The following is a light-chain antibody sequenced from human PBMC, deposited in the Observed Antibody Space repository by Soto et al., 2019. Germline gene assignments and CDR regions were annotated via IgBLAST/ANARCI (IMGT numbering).Light chain of an antibody. J-gene: IGKJ3*01. Sequence: DIHMTQSPSTLSASLGDRVSITCRASQSINSWLAWYQQKPGKAPKLLIYDASSLQSGVPSRFSGSESGAEFTLTISGLQPDDFATYDCQQDKNYPFTFGPGTKV. CDR3: QQDKNYPFT. CDR1: QSINSW. V-gene: IGKV1-5*01. CDR2: DAS.